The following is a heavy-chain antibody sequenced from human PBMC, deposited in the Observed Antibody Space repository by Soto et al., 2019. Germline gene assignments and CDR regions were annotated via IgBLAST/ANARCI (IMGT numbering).Heavy chain of an antibody. CDR2: IFSSDNT. V-gene: IGHV3-53*01. CDR3: ATGLTLPVRPSFDT. CDR1: GFTVSGNY. Sequence: EVQLVESGGGLIQPGGSLRLSCADSGFTVSGNYITCVRQAPGKGLEWVSVIFSSDNTYYSDSVKGRFTISRDNSKNTVYLQMTRLRGDDTAVYFCATGLTLPVRPSFDTWGQGTLLTVSS. D-gene: IGHD2-21*02. J-gene: IGHJ5*02.